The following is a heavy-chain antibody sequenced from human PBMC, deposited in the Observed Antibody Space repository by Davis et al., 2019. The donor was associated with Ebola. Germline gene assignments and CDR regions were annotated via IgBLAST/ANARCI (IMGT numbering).Heavy chain of an antibody. V-gene: IGHV3-30*18. D-gene: IGHD3-10*01. CDR2: ISYDGSNK. Sequence: GESLKISCAASGFTFSSYGMHWVRQAPGKGLEWVAVISYDGSNKYYADSVKGRFTISRDNSKNTLYLQMNSLRAEDTAVYYCAKDLYGSGGNDYWGQGTLVIVSS. CDR3: AKDLYGSGGNDY. J-gene: IGHJ4*02. CDR1: GFTFSSYG.